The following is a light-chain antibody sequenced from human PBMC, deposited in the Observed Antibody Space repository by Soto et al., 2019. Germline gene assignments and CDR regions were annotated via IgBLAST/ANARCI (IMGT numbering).Light chain of an antibody. Sequence: DIQMTQSPSILSASVGDRVTITCRASQSISSWLAWYQQKPGKAPNLLIHKASHLESGVPSRFSGSGSGTEFTLTISSLQPGDFATYYCQQYNSYSPTFGQGTKVEIK. CDR1: QSISSW. CDR2: KAS. CDR3: QQYNSYSPT. V-gene: IGKV1-5*03. J-gene: IGKJ1*01.